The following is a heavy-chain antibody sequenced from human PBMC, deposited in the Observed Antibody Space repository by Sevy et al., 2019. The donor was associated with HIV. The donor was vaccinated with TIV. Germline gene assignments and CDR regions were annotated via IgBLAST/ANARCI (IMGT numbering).Heavy chain of an antibody. CDR1: GGSFSSDDYS. V-gene: IGHV4-61*02. CDR2: IYTSGST. CDR3: ARGVPYYYDSSGRSVWFDP. Sequence: SETLSLTCTVSGGSFSSDDYSWSWIRQPAGKGLEWIGLIYTSGSTSYNPSLRSRFSMSVDTSKNLFYLRLSTVTAADTAVYYCARGVPYYYDSSGRSVWFDPWGQGTPVTVSS. D-gene: IGHD3-22*01. J-gene: IGHJ5*02.